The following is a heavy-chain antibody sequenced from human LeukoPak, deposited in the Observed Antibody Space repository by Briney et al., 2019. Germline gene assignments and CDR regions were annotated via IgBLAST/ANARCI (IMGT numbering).Heavy chain of an antibody. CDR2: ISYSGST. CDR3: ASRQRSGHYYYFYY. Sequence: PSETLSLTCTVSGGSISGVDYYWSWIRQPPGKGLEWIGYISYSGSTYYNPFLENRVTISVDTSKNQFSLKLSSVTAADTAVCYCASRQRSGHYYYFYYWGQGTLVTVSS. CDR1: GGSISGVDYY. V-gene: IGHV4-30-4*01. J-gene: IGHJ4*02. D-gene: IGHD3-22*01.